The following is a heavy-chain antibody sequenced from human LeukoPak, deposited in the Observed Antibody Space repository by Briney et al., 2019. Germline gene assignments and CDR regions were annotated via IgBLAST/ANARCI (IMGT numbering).Heavy chain of an antibody. V-gene: IGHV4/OR15-8*02. D-gene: IGHD2-8*01. Sequence: SETLSLTCAVTGGSVSNGNWWTWVRQPPGKGLEWIGHNMNTYYNPSLKSRVTISIDTSKNQFSLMLSTVTAADTAIYYCATYYVNGAGRGHWGPGTLVTVSS. J-gene: IGHJ4*02. CDR1: GGSVSNGNW. CDR2: HNMNT. CDR3: ATYYVNGAGRGH.